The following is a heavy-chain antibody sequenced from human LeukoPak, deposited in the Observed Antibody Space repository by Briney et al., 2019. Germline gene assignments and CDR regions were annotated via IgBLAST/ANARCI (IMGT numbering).Heavy chain of an antibody. CDR3: ARGQGWYYYMDV. Sequence: SQTLSLTCTVSGGSISSGDYYWSWIRQPPGKGLEWIGYIYYSGSTNYNPSLKSRVTISVDTSKNQFSLKLGSVTAADTAVYFCARGQGWYYYMDVWGKGTTVTVSS. V-gene: IGHV4-30-4*08. J-gene: IGHJ6*03. CDR2: IYYSGST. CDR1: GGSISSGDYY.